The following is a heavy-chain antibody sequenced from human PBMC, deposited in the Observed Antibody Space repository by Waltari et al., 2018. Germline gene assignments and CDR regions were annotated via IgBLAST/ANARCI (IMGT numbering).Heavy chain of an antibody. D-gene: IGHD2-2*01. CDR1: GGSFSGYY. Sequence: QVQLQQWGAGLLKPSETLSLTCAVYGGSFSGYYWSWIRQPPGKGLEWIGEINHSGSTNYNPSLKSRVTISVDTSKNQFSLKLRSVTAADTAVYYCARGSLVPAAIFDPWGQGTLVTVSS. CDR3: ARGSLVPAAIFDP. CDR2: INHSGST. J-gene: IGHJ5*02. V-gene: IGHV4-34*01.